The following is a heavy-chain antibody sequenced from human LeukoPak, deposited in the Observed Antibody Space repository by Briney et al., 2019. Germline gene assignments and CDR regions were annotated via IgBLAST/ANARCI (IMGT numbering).Heavy chain of an antibody. CDR2: ISGSGGSI. J-gene: IGHJ4*02. Sequence: GGSLRLSCAASGFTFSSYDMSWVRQAPGKGLEWVSAISGSGGSIYYADSVKGRFTISRDNSKNSLYLQMSSLRAEDTAVYYCAKDQKYCSSGSGDTDYYGWGQGALVTVSS. CDR3: AKDQKYCSSGSGDTDYYG. CDR1: GFTFSSYD. V-gene: IGHV3-23*01. D-gene: IGHD2-15*01.